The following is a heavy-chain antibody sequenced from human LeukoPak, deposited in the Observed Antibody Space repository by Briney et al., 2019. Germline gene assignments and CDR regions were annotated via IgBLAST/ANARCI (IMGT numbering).Heavy chain of an antibody. CDR3: ARKGYYDILTGPMNNWFDP. V-gene: IGHV4-59*01. CDR2: IYYSGST. Sequence: SETLSLTCSVSGGSISSYYWSWIRQPPGKGLEWIGYIYYSGSTNYSPSLKSRVTKSVDTSKTQFSPKLSSVTAADTAVYYCARKGYYDILTGPMNNWFDPWGQGTLVTVSS. J-gene: IGHJ5*02. CDR1: GGSISSYY. D-gene: IGHD3-9*01.